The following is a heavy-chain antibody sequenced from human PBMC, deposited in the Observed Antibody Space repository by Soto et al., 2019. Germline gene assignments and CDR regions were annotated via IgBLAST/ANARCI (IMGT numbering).Heavy chain of an antibody. V-gene: IGHV3-30*03. CDR1: GFTFSSYG. CDR2: ISYDGSNK. D-gene: IGHD6-19*01. Sequence: QVQLVESGGGVVQPGRSLRLSCAASGFTFSSYGMHWVRQAPGKGLEWVAVISYDGSNKYYADSVKGRFTISRDNSKNTLYLQMNSLRAEDTAVYYCARGGRQWLILGIDYWGQGTLVTVSS. J-gene: IGHJ4*02. CDR3: ARGGRQWLILGIDY.